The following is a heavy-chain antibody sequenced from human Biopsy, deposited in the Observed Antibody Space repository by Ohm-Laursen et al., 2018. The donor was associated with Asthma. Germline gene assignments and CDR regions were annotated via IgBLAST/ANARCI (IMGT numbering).Heavy chain of an antibody. CDR2: IYYIGST. Sequence: SETLSLTCSVSGGSISSGAYYWSWVRQPPGKGLEWIGYIYYIGSTYYNPSLKSRVAISLDTSKNQFSLKLSSVTAADTAVYYCARGGYYGDRRHHNGLDVWGQGTTVTVSS. V-gene: IGHV4-30-4*01. CDR1: GGSISSGAYY. D-gene: IGHD4-17*01. CDR3: ARGGYYGDRRHHNGLDV. J-gene: IGHJ6*02.